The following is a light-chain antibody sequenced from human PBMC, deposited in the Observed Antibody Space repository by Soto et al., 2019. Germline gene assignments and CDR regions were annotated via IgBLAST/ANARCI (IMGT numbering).Light chain of an antibody. CDR2: DVD. Sequence: QSVLTQPASVSGSPGQSITISCTGTSSDVGGYDYVSWYQQFPGEAPKIMIYDVDYRPSGVSNRFSGSKSGNTASLTISGLQAGDEAYYYCSSFTSSAKVLFGGGTQLTVL. J-gene: IGLJ2*01. CDR1: SSDVGGYDY. V-gene: IGLV2-14*01. CDR3: SSFTSSAKVL.